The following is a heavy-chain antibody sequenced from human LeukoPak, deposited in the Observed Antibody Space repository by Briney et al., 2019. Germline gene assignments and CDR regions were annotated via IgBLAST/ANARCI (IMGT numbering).Heavy chain of an antibody. CDR2: ITRSGDGP. D-gene: IGHD1-1*01. CDR1: GFAFSNYA. V-gene: IGHV3-23*01. CDR3: AKDRDITEWYKDVFDV. Sequence: GGSLRLSCAASGFAFSNYAMSWVRQAPGQGLEWVSAITRSGDGPYYADSVKGRLTISRDNSRNTLFLQVSSLRAEDTAIYYCAKDRDITEWYKDVFDVWGQGTMVTVSS. J-gene: IGHJ3*01.